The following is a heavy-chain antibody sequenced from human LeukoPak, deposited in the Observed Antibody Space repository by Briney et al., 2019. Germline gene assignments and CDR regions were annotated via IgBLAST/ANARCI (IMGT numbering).Heavy chain of an antibody. Sequence: ASVKVSCKASGGTFSSYAISWVRQAPGQALEWMGGIIPIFGTANYAQKFQGRVTITADESTSTAYMELSSLRSEDTAVYYCARGRGQLVFDYWGQGTLVTVSS. D-gene: IGHD6-13*01. V-gene: IGHV1-69*13. CDR2: IIPIFGTA. CDR1: GGTFSSYA. J-gene: IGHJ4*02. CDR3: ARGRGQLVFDY.